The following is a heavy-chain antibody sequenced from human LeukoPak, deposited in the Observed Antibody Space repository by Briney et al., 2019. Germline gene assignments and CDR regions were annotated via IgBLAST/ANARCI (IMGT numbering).Heavy chain of an antibody. CDR2: IYYSGST. CDR3: ASPRYN. J-gene: IGHJ4*02. D-gene: IGHD5-24*01. Sequence: SETLSLTCTVSGDSIISSNYYWGWLRQPPGKGLEWIGHIYYSGSTHYNPSLESRVTMSVDMSKNQFSLKLSSVTAADTAVYYCASPRYNWGQGTLVTVSS. CDR1: GDSIISSNYY. V-gene: IGHV4-39*01.